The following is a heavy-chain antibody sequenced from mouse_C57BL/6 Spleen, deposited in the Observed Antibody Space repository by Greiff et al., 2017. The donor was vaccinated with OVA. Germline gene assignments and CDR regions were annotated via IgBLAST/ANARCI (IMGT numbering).Heavy chain of an antibody. J-gene: IGHJ1*03. CDR3: ARKTGSSPWYFDV. Sequence: QVQLQQPGAELVRPGSSVKLSCKASGYTFTSYWMHWVKQRPIQGLEWFGNIDPSDSETHYNQKFKDKATLTVDKSSSTAYMQLSSLTSEDSAVYYCARKTGSSPWYFDVWGTGTTVTVSS. D-gene: IGHD1-1*01. CDR1: GYTFTSYW. V-gene: IGHV1-52*01. CDR2: IDPSDSET.